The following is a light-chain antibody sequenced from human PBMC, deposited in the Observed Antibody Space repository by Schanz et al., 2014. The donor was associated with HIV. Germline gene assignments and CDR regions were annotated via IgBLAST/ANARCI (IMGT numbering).Light chain of an antibody. CDR2: ATS. V-gene: IGKV3-20*01. J-gene: IGKJ4*01. CDR1: QRLSSSY. Sequence: EIVLTQSPGSLSLSPGGRATLSCGASQRLSSSYLAWYQQKRDQPPRLVIYATSTRAAGIPDRFSGTGSGTDFTLTISRLEPEDFAVYYCHQYGDSRGTFGGGTKVELK. CDR3: HQYGDSRGT.